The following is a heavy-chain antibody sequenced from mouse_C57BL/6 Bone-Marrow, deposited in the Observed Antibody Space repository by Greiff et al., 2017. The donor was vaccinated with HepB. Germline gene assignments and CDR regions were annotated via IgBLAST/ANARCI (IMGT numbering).Heavy chain of an antibody. V-gene: IGHV1-15*01. CDR2: IDPETGGT. CDR3: TRRALVGAWFAY. Sequence: VKLKQSGAELVRPGASVTLSCKASGYTFTDYEMHWVKQTPVHGLEWIGAIDPETGGTAYNQKFKGKAILTADKSSSTAYMELRSLTSEDSAVYYCTRRALVGAWFAYWGQGTLVTVSA. CDR1: GYTFTDYE. J-gene: IGHJ3*01. D-gene: IGHD3-1*01.